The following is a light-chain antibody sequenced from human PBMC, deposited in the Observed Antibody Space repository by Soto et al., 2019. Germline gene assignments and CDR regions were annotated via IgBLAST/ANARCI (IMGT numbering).Light chain of an antibody. CDR1: QSVSSNY. Sequence: EVMLTQSPGTLSLSPGERATLSCRASQSVSSNYLAWYQQKSGQAPRLLIYGASNRATGIPDRFSGSGSGTDYTLTTRRLEREDFAVYYCPEYDTSPRTFGQGTKVEFK. CDR3: PEYDTSPRT. V-gene: IGKV3-20*01. CDR2: GAS. J-gene: IGKJ1*01.